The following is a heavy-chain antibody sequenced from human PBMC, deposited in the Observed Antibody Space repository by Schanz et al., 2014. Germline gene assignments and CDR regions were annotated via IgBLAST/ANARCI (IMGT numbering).Heavy chain of an antibody. CDR1: GFTFGGYA. Sequence: VQLLESGGGLVQPGESLRLSCAVSGFTFGGYALHWVRQAPGKGLEWVAVISYDGSTKYYADSVKGRFTISRDNSKNTLYLQINSLRAEDTAVYYCASGGYCTNGVCNGGRNWFDPWGQGTLVTGSS. J-gene: IGHJ5*02. D-gene: IGHD2-8*01. CDR3: ASGGYCTNGVCNGGRNWFDP. V-gene: IGHV3-30-3*01. CDR2: ISYDGSTK.